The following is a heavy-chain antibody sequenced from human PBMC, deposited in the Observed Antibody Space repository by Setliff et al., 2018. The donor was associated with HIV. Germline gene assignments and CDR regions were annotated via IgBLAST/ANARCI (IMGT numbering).Heavy chain of an antibody. CDR2: IYTSGST. Sequence: PSETLSLTCTVSGGSISSGSNYWSWIRQPAGKGLEWIGHIYTSGSTNYNPSLKSRVTISVDTSKNQFYLKLSSVTAADTAVYYCARILLYDSSAYFVNAFDIWDQGTVVTVSS. CDR3: ARILLYDSSAYFVNAFDI. V-gene: IGHV4-61*09. D-gene: IGHD3-22*01. J-gene: IGHJ3*02. CDR1: GGSISSGSNY.